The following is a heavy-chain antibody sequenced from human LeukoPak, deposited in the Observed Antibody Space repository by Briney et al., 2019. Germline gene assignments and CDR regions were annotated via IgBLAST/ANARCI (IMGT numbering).Heavy chain of an antibody. Sequence: SETLSLTCTASGGSISSYYWSWIRQPPGKGLEWIGYIYYSGSTDYNPSLKSRVTISVDTSKNQFSLKLSSVTAADTAVYYCARGRVAVAGTKLDYWGQGTLVTVSS. CDR3: ARGRVAVAGTKLDY. D-gene: IGHD6-19*01. V-gene: IGHV4-59*01. J-gene: IGHJ4*02. CDR1: GGSISSYY. CDR2: IYYSGST.